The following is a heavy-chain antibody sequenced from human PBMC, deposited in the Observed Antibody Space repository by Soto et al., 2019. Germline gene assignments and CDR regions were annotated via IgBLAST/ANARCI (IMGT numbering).Heavy chain of an antibody. V-gene: IGHV5-51*01. CDR3: ARQGSSGYDHYYYGMDV. J-gene: IGHJ6*02. Sequence: PXESLKISCKCSGNSFTSYWIGLVLQMPGKGLEWMGIIYPGDSDTRYSPSFQGQVTISADKSISTAYLQWSSLKASDTAMYYCARQGSSGYDHYYYGMDVCGQRTTVTVSS. CDR1: GNSFTSYW. D-gene: IGHD5-12*01. CDR2: IYPGDSDT.